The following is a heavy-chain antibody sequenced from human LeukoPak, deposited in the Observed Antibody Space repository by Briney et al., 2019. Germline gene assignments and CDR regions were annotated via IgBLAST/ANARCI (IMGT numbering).Heavy chain of an antibody. J-gene: IGHJ6*03. CDR1: GGSISSSNW. V-gene: IGHV4-4*02. D-gene: IGHD3-10*01. CDR2: IYDSEST. CDR3: ASSPGDYYYYYMDV. Sequence: PSETLSLTCAVSGGSISSSNWWSWVRQPPGKGLEWIGEIYDSESTNYNPSLKSRVTISVDKSKNQFSLKLSSVTAADTAVYYCASSPGDYYYYYMDVWGKGTTVTVSS.